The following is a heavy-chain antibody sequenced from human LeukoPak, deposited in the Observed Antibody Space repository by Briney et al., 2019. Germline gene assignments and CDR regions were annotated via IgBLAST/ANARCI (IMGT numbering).Heavy chain of an antibody. V-gene: IGHV3-74*01. J-gene: IGHJ4*02. CDR2: INSDGTSP. D-gene: IGHD2-15*01. CDR3: SRGYSGGFDY. CDR1: GFTFSSYW. Sequence: GGTLRLSCAASGFTFSSYWMHWVRQAPGKGRGWVSGINSDGTSPIYADSVKGRFTISRDNAKKTQYLQMNSLRAEDTAVYYCSRGYSGGFDYWGQGTLVTVSS.